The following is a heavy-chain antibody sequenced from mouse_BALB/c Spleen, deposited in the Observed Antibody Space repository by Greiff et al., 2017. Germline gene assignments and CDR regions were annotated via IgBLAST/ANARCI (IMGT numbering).Heavy chain of an antibody. CDR2: ISSGGGNT. CDR1: GFTFSSYT. Sequence: EVMLVESGGGLVKPGGSLKLSCAASGFTFSSYTMSWVRQTPEKRLEWVATISSGGGNTYYPDSVKGRFTISRDNAKNNLYLQMSSLRSEDTALYYCARVYYRYDGGLFFDYWGQGTTLTVSS. CDR3: ARVYYRYDGGLFFDY. J-gene: IGHJ2*01. D-gene: IGHD2-14*01. V-gene: IGHV5-9*03.